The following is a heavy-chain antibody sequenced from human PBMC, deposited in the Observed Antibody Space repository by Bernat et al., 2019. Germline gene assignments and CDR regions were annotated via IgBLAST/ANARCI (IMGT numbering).Heavy chain of an antibody. V-gene: IGHV3-23*01. CDR2: ISGRGDSI. CDR1: GFTFSRND. Sequence: EVQVLEPGGGLVQPGGSRRLSCAASGFTFSRNDMSWLRQAPGKGLEGVSDISGRGDSIYYAESVKGRFTISRDNSKNTLYLQMNSLRAEDTALYYCAGSWAWGQGTLVTVSS. CDR3: AGSWA. J-gene: IGHJ5*02.